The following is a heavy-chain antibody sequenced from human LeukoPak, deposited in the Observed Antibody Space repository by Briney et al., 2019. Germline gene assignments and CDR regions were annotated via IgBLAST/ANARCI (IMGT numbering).Heavy chain of an antibody. CDR3: ARCRYSDSYPDY. CDR1: GGTFSSYW. V-gene: IGHV3-74*01. D-gene: IGHD1-26*01. CDR2: INSDGSSR. J-gene: IGHJ4*02. Sequence: SCKASGGTFSSYWMHWVRQAPEKGLAWVSRINSDGSSRSYADSVKGRFTISRDNAKNTLYLQMNSLRAEDTAVYYCARCRYSDSYPDYWGQGTLVTVSS.